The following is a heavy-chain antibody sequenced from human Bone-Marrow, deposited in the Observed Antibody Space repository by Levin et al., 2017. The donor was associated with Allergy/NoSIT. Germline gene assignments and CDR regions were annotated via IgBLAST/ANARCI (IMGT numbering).Heavy chain of an antibody. D-gene: IGHD5-18*01. CDR1: GGSISSYY. CDR2: IYYSGST. CDR3: ARTIERIYSYGNNWFDP. J-gene: IGHJ5*02. Sequence: PSETLSLTCTVSGGSISSYYWSWIRQPPGKGLEWIGYIYYSGSTNYNPSLKSRVTISVDTSKNQFSLKLSSVTAADTAVYYCARTIERIYSYGNNWFDPWGQGTLVTVSS. V-gene: IGHV4-59*01.